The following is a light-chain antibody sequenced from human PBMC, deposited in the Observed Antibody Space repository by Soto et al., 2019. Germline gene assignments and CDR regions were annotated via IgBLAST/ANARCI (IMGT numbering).Light chain of an antibody. Sequence: EIVLTQSPGTLSLSPGERATLSCRASQSVSSSFLAWYKHSPGQAPRLLISGASSRATGIPDRFSGSGSGTDFTLTISRLEPEDLAVYYCQQYGGSPLTFGGGTKVDIK. CDR2: GAS. CDR1: QSVSSSF. V-gene: IGKV3-20*01. J-gene: IGKJ4*01. CDR3: QQYGGSPLT.